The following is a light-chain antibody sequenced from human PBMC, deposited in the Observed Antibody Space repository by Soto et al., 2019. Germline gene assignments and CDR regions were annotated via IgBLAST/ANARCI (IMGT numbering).Light chain of an antibody. J-gene: IGLJ1*01. CDR1: SSDVGAYGY. CDR3: TAYTTSDTLV. V-gene: IGLV2-14*01. Sequence: QSALTQPASVSGSPGQSITISCTGTSSDVGAYGYVSWYQQHPRKVPKLLLSELFYRPSGVSSRFSGSQSGNTASLTISGLQAEDEADYYCTAYTTSDTLVFGTGTKVTVL. CDR2: ELF.